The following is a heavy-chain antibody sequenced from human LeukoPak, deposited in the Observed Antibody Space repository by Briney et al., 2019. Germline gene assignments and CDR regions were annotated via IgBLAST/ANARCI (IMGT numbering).Heavy chain of an antibody. CDR1: GFTFRSHA. V-gene: IGHV3-23*01. CDR3: AKRLDYFDY. J-gene: IGHJ4*02. CDR2: ISGSGGST. Sequence: GGSLRLSCAASGFTFRSHALTWVRQAPGKGLEWVSAISGSGGSTYYADSVKGRFTISRDNSKNTLYLQMNSLRAEDTAVYYCAKRLDYFDYWGQGTLVTVSS.